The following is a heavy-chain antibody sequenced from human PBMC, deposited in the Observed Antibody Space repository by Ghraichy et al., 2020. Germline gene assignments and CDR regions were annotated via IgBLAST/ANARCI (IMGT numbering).Heavy chain of an antibody. CDR3: ARGLDCSGGSCYNDY. J-gene: IGHJ4*02. CDR2: INHSGST. V-gene: IGHV4-34*01. Sequence: GSLRLSCAVYGGSFSGYYWSWIRQPPGKGLEWIGEINHSGSTNYNPSLKSRVTISVDTSKNQFSLKLSSVTAADTAGYYCARGLDCSGGSCYNDYWGQGTLVTVSS. D-gene: IGHD2-15*01. CDR1: GGSFSGYY.